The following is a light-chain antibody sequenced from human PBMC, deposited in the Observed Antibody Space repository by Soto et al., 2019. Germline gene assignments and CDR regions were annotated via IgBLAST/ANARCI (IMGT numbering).Light chain of an antibody. CDR1: SSNIGSNF. V-gene: IGLV1-44*01. CDR2: TNN. J-gene: IGLJ3*02. Sequence: HSVLTQPPSASGTPGQSVTISCSGSSSNIGSNFVNWYQQLPGTAPKLLIYTNNQRPSGVPDRFSGSKSGTSASLAISGLQSEDEADYHCAAWDDSLNGPLFGGGTKRPS. CDR3: AAWDDSLNGPL.